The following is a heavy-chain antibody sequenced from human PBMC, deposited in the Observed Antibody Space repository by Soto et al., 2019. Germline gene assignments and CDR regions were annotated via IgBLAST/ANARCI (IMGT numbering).Heavy chain of an antibody. Sequence: GASLKVPCQVSVYTLPEFSIHLGRQAPGKGLEWMGGFDPEDGETIYAQKFQGRVTMTEDTSTDTAYMELSSLRSEDTAVYYCATKGRWYVGYYYYGMDVWGQGTTVTVSS. CDR3: ATKGRWYVGYYYYGMDV. J-gene: IGHJ6*02. V-gene: IGHV1-24*01. CDR1: VYTLPEFS. CDR2: FDPEDGET. D-gene: IGHD6-13*01.